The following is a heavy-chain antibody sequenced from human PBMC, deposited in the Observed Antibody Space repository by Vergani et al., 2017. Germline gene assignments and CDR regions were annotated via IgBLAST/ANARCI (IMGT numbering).Heavy chain of an antibody. Sequence: EVQLLESGGGLVQPGGSLRLSCAASGFTFRSSAMSWVRQAPGKGLEWVSAISGSGGSTYYADSVKGRFTISRDNSKNTQYLQMNSLRAEDTALYYCANTPPPYVVVVPADISDALDIWGQGTMVTVSS. CDR1: GFTFRSSA. CDR3: ANTPPPYVVVVPADISDALDI. CDR2: ISGSGGST. V-gene: IGHV3-23*01. J-gene: IGHJ3*02. D-gene: IGHD2-2*02.